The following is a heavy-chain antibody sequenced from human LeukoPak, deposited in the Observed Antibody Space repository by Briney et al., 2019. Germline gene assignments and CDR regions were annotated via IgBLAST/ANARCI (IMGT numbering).Heavy chain of an antibody. D-gene: IGHD1-26*01. V-gene: IGHV3-23*01. CDR2: ISGSGSST. CDR1: GFTFSSYA. CDR3: AKEASGTSKGRIDY. J-gene: IGHJ4*02. Sequence: PGGSPRLSCAASGFTFSSYAMSWVRQAPGKGLEWVSGISGSGSSTYYADSVKGPFTIYRDNTKNILHMQMNSLRAEDTAVYYCAKEASGTSKGRIDYWGQGTLVTVSS.